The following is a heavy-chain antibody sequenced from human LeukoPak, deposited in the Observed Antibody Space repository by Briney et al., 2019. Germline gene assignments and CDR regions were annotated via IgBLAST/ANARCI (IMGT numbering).Heavy chain of an antibody. CDR1: GFTFSSYW. CDR3: ARDRLRYFDWLLSEVDAFDI. Sequence: GGSLRLSCAASGFTFSSYWMSWVRQAPGKGLEWVANIKQDGSEKYYVDSVKGRFTISGDNAKNSLYLQMNSLRAEDTAVYYCARDRLRYFDWLLSEVDAFDIWGQGTMVTVSS. CDR2: IKQDGSEK. V-gene: IGHV3-7*03. D-gene: IGHD3-9*01. J-gene: IGHJ3*02.